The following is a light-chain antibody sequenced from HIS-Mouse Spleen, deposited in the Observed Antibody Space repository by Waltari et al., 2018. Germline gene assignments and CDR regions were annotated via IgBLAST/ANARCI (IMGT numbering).Light chain of an antibody. CDR2: EVS. V-gene: IGLV2-14*01. CDR3: SSYTSSSTLV. J-gene: IGLJ2*01. Sequence: QSALTQPASVSGSPGPSLTTSCTGTTSHVGGFHSVSWYQQHPGKAPKPRIYEVSNRPSGVSNRFSGSKSGNTASLTISGLQAEDEADYYCSSYTSSSTLVFGGGTKLTVL. CDR1: TSHVGGFHS.